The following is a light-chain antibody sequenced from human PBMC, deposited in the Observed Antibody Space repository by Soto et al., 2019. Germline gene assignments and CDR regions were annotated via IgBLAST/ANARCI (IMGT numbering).Light chain of an antibody. CDR2: DAS. Sequence: IVLTQSPATLSLSPWERENIYCRASQSVGSYLAWYQQKPGQAPRLLIYDASSRATGIPDRFSGSGSGTDFTLTISRLEPEDFAVYYCQQYGSSPISFGQGTRLVIK. CDR1: QSVGSY. V-gene: IGKV3D-20*01. J-gene: IGKJ5*01. CDR3: QQYGSSPIS.